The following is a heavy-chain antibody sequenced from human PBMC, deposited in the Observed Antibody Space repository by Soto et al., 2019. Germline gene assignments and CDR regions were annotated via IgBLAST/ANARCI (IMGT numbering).Heavy chain of an antibody. V-gene: IGHV3-23*01. D-gene: IGHD2-2*01. CDR1: GFTFSSYA. J-gene: IGHJ6*02. CDR3: AKKAHIVVVPAAIGDV. Sequence: EVQLLESGGGLVQPGGSLRLSCAASGFTFSSYAMSWVRQAPGKGLEWVSAISGSGGSTYYADSVQGRLPIPRDNSKNTLYLQMNSLRAEDTAVYYCAKKAHIVVVPAAIGDVWGQGTTVTVSS. CDR2: ISGSGGST.